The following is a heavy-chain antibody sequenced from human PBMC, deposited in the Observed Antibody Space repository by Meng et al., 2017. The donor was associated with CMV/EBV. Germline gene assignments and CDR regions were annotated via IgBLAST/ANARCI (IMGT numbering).Heavy chain of an antibody. CDR1: GGTFSSYA. V-gene: IGHV1-69*12. D-gene: IGHD2-2*01. CDR2: IIPIFGTA. CDR3: AREGGIVVVPAAPGWFDP. Sequence: QVQLGRPGAEVRKPGSSGKVSCKASGGTFSSYAISWVRQAPGQGLEWMGGIIPIFGTANYAQKFQGRVTITADESTSTAYMELSSLRSEDTAVYYCAREGGIVVVPAAPGWFDPWGQGTLVTVSS. J-gene: IGHJ5*02.